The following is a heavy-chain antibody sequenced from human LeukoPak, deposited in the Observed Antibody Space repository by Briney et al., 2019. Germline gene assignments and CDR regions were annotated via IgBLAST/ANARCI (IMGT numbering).Heavy chain of an antibody. V-gene: IGHV3-21*01. J-gene: IGHJ4*02. Sequence: PGGSLRLSCAASGFTFSSYSMNWVRQAPGKGLEWVSSISSSSSYIYYADSVKGRFTISRDNAKNSLYLQMDSLRAEDTAVYYCARTPGLIPRNFDYWGQGTLVTVSS. CDR3: ARTPGLIPRNFDY. CDR2: ISSSSSYI. CDR1: GFTFSSYS.